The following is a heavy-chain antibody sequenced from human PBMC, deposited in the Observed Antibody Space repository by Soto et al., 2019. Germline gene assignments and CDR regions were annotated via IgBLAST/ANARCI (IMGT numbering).Heavy chain of an antibody. J-gene: IGHJ3*02. CDR1: GFTFSSYA. Sequence: GGSLRLSCAASGFTFSSYAMGWVRQAPEKGLEWVSAISGSGGSTYYADSVKGRLTISRDNSKNTLYLQMNSLRAEDTAVYYCAKDRDIVGAPDAFDIWGQGTMVTVS. D-gene: IGHD1-26*01. CDR2: ISGSGGST. V-gene: IGHV3-23*01. CDR3: AKDRDIVGAPDAFDI.